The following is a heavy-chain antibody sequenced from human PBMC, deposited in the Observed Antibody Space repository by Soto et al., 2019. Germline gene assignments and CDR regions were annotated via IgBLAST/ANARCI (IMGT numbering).Heavy chain of an antibody. Sequence: SVKVSCKASGGTFSSYSINWVRQAPGQGLEWMGGIIPIFGTANYAQKFQGRVTITAGESTSTAYMELSSLRSEDTAVYYCARPVEMATISRSYLFYWGQGTLVTVSS. V-gene: IGHV1-69*13. J-gene: IGHJ4*02. CDR2: IIPIFGTA. D-gene: IGHD5-12*01. CDR1: GGTFSSYS. CDR3: ARPVEMATISRSYLFY.